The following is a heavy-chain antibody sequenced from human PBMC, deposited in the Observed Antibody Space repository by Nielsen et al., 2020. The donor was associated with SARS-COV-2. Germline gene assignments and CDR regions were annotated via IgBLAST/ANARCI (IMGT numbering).Heavy chain of an antibody. V-gene: IGHV1-46*01. CDR1: GYTFTSYF. CDR2: INPTNGGT. D-gene: IGHD3-3*01. CDR3: ARDINYDFWRRTGFSVDQ. Sequence: ASVKVSCKASGYTFTSYFVHWVRQAPGQGLEWMGIINPTNGGTTYAQKFLGTVTMTRDTSTSTVYMELSSLRSDDTAVYYCARDINYDFWRRTGFSVDQWGQGTPVTVSS. J-gene: IGHJ5*02.